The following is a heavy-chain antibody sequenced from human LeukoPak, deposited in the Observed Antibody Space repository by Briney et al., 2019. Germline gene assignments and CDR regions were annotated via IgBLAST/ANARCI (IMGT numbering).Heavy chain of an antibody. CDR1: GFTFSSYA. J-gene: IGHJ4*02. Sequence: GGSLRLSCAASGFTFSSYAMSWVRQAPGKGLEWFSAISGSGGSTYYADSVKGRFTISRDNSKNTLYLQMNSLRAEDTAVYYCAKKENEDYYDSSGYPPFDYWGQGTLVTVSS. CDR2: ISGSGGST. D-gene: IGHD3-22*01. V-gene: IGHV3-23*01. CDR3: AKKENEDYYDSSGYPPFDY.